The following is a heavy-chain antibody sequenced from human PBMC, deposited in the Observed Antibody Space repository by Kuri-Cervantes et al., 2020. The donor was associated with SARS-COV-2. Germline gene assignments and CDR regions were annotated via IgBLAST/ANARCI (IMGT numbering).Heavy chain of an antibody. CDR1: GFTFGDYA. CDR3: TRDDFWSGYYVY. V-gene: IGHV3-49*04. D-gene: IGHD3-3*01. Sequence: GGSLRLSCAASGFTFGDYAMSWVRQAPGKGLEWVGFIRSKAYGGTTEYAASVKGRFTISRDDSKSIAYLQMNSLKTEDTAVYYCTRDDFWSGYYVYWGQGTLVTVSS. J-gene: IGHJ4*02. CDR2: IRSKAYGGTT.